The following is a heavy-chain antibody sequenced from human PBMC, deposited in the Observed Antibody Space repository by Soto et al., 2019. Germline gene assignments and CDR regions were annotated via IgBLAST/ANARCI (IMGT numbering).Heavy chain of an antibody. J-gene: IGHJ4*02. V-gene: IGHV3-30*18. Sequence: GGSLRLSCAASGFTFSSYGMHWVRQAPGKGLEWVAVISYDGSNKYYADSVKGRFTISRDNSKNTLYLQMNSLRAEDTAVYYCAKDTVKTAAAGTTDYWGQGTLVTVSS. D-gene: IGHD6-13*01. CDR2: ISYDGSNK. CDR3: AKDTVKTAAAGTTDY. CDR1: GFTFSSYG.